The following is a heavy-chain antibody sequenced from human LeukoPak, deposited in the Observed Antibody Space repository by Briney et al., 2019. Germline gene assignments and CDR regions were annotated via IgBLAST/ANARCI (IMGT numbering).Heavy chain of an antibody. CDR2: INEDGSQK. CDR3: ARPSSYSSAWGSDH. D-gene: IGHD6-19*01. Sequence: GGSLRLSCVTSGFTFSSYWMSWVRQAPGKGLEWVANINEDGSQKNYVDSMKGRLTISRDNAKNSVYLQMDSLRVDDTAVYYCARPSSYSSAWGSDHWGQGTMVTVRS. V-gene: IGHV3-7*01. CDR1: GFTFSSYW. J-gene: IGHJ4*02.